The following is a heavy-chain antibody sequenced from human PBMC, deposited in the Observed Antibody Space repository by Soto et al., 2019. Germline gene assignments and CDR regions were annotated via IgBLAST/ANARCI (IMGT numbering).Heavy chain of an antibody. V-gene: IGHV3-33*01. CDR2: IWYDGSNK. CDR3: ARESQYYYDN. Sequence: ESGGGVVQPGRSLRLSCAASGFTFRSYGMHWVRQAPGKGLEWVAVIWYDGSNKYYADSVKGRFTISRDNSKNTLYLQMNSLRAEDTAVYYCARESQYYYDNWGQGTLVTVSS. CDR1: GFTFRSYG. J-gene: IGHJ1*01. D-gene: IGHD3-22*01.